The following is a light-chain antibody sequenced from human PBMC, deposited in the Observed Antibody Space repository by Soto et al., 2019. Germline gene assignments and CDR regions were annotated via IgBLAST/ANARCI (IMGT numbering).Light chain of an antibody. J-gene: IGLJ1*01. CDR2: EVS. CDR3: SSYTTSSPYV. V-gene: IGLV2-14*01. CDR1: SNDVGGYNY. Sequence: QSALTQPASVSGSPGQSITISCTGTSNDVGGYNYVSWYQQHPGKAPKLVIYEVSHRPSGISDRFSGSKSGNTASLTISGLQVEDEAEYYCSSYTTSSPYVSGPGTKLTVL.